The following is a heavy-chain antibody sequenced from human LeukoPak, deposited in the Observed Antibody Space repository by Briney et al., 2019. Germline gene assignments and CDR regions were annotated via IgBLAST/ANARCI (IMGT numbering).Heavy chain of an antibody. CDR1: GFTFSNAW. V-gene: IGHV3-15*05. Sequence: GGSLRLSCAASGFTFSNAWMSWVRRAPGRGLEWVGRIKTKTNGGTADYTPPVTGRFTISRDDSKNTLYLQMNSLRAEDTALYYCAKDIIPQIGGYSYGWDYWGQGTLVTVSS. CDR3: AKDIIPQIGGYSYGWDY. J-gene: IGHJ4*02. D-gene: IGHD5-18*01. CDR2: IKTKTNGGTA.